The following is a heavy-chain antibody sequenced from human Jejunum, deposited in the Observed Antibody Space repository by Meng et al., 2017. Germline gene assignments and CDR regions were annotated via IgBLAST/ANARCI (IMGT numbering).Heavy chain of an antibody. D-gene: IGHD2-2*01. CDR1: GCTFNNYW. CDR2: INMDSSRT. Sequence: EGKCLGVGGGLVQRVRSRRLSCAASGCTFNNYWMHWVRQAPGKGLVWVSRINMDSSRTVYADSVKGRFTISRDNAKNMLYLQMNSLRAEDTAVYYCARGRYASVGFDYWGQGTLVTVSS. V-gene: IGHV3-74*01. J-gene: IGHJ4*02. CDR3: ARGRYASVGFDY.